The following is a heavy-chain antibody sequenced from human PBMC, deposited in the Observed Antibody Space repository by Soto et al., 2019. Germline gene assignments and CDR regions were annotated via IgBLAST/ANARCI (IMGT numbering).Heavy chain of an antibody. D-gene: IGHD5-12*01. Sequence: EVQLVESGGGLVQPGGSLRLSCAASGFTFSSYSMNWVRQAPGKGLEWVSYISSSSSTIYYADSVKGRFTISRDNAKNSLYLQMNSPGEEDTAVDYCAGDGGYRLYSTRGLEYWGPGNLVTVSS. CDR2: ISSSSSTI. CDR1: GFTFSSYS. CDR3: AGDGGYRLYSTRGLEY. J-gene: IGHJ4*02. V-gene: IGHV3-48*02.